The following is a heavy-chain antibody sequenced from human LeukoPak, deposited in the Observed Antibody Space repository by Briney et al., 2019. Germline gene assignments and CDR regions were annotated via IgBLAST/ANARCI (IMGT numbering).Heavy chain of an antibody. J-gene: IGHJ4*02. CDR3: ARDQSGYDRLDY. V-gene: IGHV1-46*01. Sequence: ASVKVSCKASGYTFTSYYMHWVRHAPGQGLEWTGIINTSGGSTSYAQKFQGRVTMTRDTSTSTVYMELSSLRSGDTAVYYCARDQSGYDRLDYWGQGTLVTVSS. CDR1: GYTFTSYY. D-gene: IGHD5-12*01. CDR2: INTSGGST.